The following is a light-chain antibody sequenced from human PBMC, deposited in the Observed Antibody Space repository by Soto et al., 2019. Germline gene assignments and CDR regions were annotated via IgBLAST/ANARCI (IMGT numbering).Light chain of an antibody. CDR2: AIS. Sequence: AIQMTQSPSSLSASVGDRVTITCRASQAIRNDLGWYQQKPGKAPRLLIYAISSLHSGVPSRFSGSGSGTDFTLTISSLQPEDFATYYGLQDNKYPWTFGQGTRVEIK. CDR3: LQDNKYPWT. V-gene: IGKV1-6*01. J-gene: IGKJ1*01. CDR1: QAIRND.